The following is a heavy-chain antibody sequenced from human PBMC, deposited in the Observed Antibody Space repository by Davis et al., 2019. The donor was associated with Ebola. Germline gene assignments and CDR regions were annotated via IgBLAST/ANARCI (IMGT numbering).Heavy chain of an antibody. J-gene: IGHJ3*02. CDR1: GYSFTSYW. D-gene: IGHD3-22*01. CDR2: IYPGDSDT. CDR3: ARHQNYFNSSGYYDASDI. V-gene: IGHV5-51*01. Sequence: GESLKISCKGSGYSFTSYWIGWVRQMPGKGLEWMGIIYPGDSDTRYSPSFQGQVTISVDKSTNTAYLQWSRLKASDTAIYYCARHQNYFNSSGYYDASDIWGQGTMVTVSS.